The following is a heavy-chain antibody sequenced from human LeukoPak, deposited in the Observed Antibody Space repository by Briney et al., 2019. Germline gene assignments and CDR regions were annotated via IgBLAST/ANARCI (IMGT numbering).Heavy chain of an antibody. D-gene: IGHD3-16*01. V-gene: IGHV4-59*01. CDR2: IYYSGST. CDR3: ARGGSNYVGEFDY. CDR1: GGSLSSYY. Sequence: SETLSLTCTVSGGSLSSYYWSWIRQPPGKGLEWIGYIYYSGSTNYNPSPKSRVTISVDTSKNQFSLKLSSVTAADTAVYYCARGGSNYVGEFDYWGQGTLVTVSS. J-gene: IGHJ4*02.